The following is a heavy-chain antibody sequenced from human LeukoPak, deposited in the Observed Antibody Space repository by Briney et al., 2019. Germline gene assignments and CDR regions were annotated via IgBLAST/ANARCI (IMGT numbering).Heavy chain of an antibody. J-gene: IGHJ3*02. D-gene: IGHD1-26*01. CDR3: AREGRREGVDI. CDR1: GGSISSSSYC. CDR2: IYYSGST. V-gene: IGHV4-39*07. Sequence: PSETLSLTCTVSGGSISSSSYCWGWIRQPPGKGLEWIGSIYYSGSTYYNPSLKSRVTISVDTSKNQFSLKLSSVTAADTAVYYCAREGRREGVDIWGQGTMVTVSS.